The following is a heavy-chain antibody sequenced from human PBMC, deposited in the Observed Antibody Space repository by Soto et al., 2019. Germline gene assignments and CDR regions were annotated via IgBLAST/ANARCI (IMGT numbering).Heavy chain of an antibody. V-gene: IGHV3-21*04. CDR3: ARDQRWVMYV. Sequence: GGSLRLSCAASGFTFTSYSMNWVRQAPGKGLEWVSSISSSSSYIYYADSVKGRFTISRENAKNSLYLQMNSLRAEDAAVYYCARDQRWVMYVWSQGTTVTVSS. D-gene: IGHD6-25*01. CDR1: GFTFTSYS. J-gene: IGHJ6*02. CDR2: ISSSSSYI.